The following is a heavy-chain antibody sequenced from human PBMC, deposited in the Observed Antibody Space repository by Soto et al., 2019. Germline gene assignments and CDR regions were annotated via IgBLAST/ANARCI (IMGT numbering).Heavy chain of an antibody. V-gene: IGHV1-8*01. CDR3: ARTRYGDNVDY. D-gene: IGHD4-17*01. CDR2: MNPNSGNT. CDR1: GYTFTSYD. Sequence: QVQLVQSGAEVKKPGASVKVSCKASGYTFTSYDINWVRQATGQGLEWMGWMNPNSGNTGYAQKLQGRVTMTRNTCISAAYIELSSRRLEDAAVYDCARTRYGDNVDYWGQGTLVTVSS. J-gene: IGHJ4*02.